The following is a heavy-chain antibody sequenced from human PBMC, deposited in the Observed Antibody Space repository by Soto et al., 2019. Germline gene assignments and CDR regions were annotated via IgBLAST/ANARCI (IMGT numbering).Heavy chain of an antibody. CDR3: AGHSRTDYDFWSGYG. J-gene: IGHJ4*02. CDR2: IYYSGST. Sequence: QLQLQESGPGLVKPSETLSLTCTVSGGSISSSHYYWGWIRQPPGKGLEWIGSIYYSGSTYYNPSLKSRVTISVDTSKNQFSLRLSSVTAADTAVYFCAGHSRTDYDFWSGYGWGRGTLVTVSS. CDR1: GGSISSSHYY. V-gene: IGHV4-39*01. D-gene: IGHD3-3*01.